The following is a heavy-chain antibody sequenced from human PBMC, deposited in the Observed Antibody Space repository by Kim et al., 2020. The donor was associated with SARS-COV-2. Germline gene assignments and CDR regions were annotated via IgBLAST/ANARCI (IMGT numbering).Heavy chain of an antibody. J-gene: IGHJ5*02. V-gene: IGHV4-59*01. D-gene: IGHD6-13*01. CDR2: IYYSGST. Sequence: SETLSLTCTVSGGSISSYYWRWIRQPPGKGLEWIGYIYYSGSTNYNPSLKSRVTISVDTSKNQFSLKLSSVTAADTAVYYCARALRRGSSWYRGEWFDPWGQGTLVTVSS. CDR1: GGSISSYY. CDR3: ARALRRGSSWYRGEWFDP.